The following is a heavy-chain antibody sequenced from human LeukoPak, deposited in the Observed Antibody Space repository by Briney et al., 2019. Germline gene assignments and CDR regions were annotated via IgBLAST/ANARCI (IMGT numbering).Heavy chain of an antibody. V-gene: IGHV4-4*02. CDR3: ARVGYNGFGVLDY. D-gene: IGHD1-26*01. Sequence: PSETLSLTCTVSGDSISNSRWWTWVRHSPGKGLEWIGEIYRGGSAKYNPSLKSRVTMSMDKSKNQIPLELNSVTAADTAVYYCARVGYNGFGVLDYWGQGNLVTVSS. CDR2: IYRGGSA. CDR1: GDSISNSRW. J-gene: IGHJ4*02.